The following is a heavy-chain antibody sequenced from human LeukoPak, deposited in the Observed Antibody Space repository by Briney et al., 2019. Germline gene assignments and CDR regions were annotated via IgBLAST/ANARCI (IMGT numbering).Heavy chain of an antibody. Sequence: GGSLRLSCAASGFTFSSYWMNWARQAPGKGLEWVASINHNGNVNYYVDSVKGRFTISRDNAKNSLYLQMNSLRAEDTAVYYCESWFDPWGQGTLVTVSS. CDR1: GFTFSSYW. V-gene: IGHV3-7*03. CDR2: INHNGNVN. J-gene: IGHJ5*02. CDR3: ESWFDP.